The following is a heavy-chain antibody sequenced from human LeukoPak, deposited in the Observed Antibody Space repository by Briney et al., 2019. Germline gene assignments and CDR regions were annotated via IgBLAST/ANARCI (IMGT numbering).Heavy chain of an antibody. Sequence: GCSLRLSCAASGFTFSSYIINWVRQAPGKGLEGVDSISSSSRYIYYADSVKGRFTISRDNAKNPLYLQMNSLRAEDTAVYYCARGGIAVTLGAFDIWGQGTMVTVSS. CDR1: GFTFSSYI. D-gene: IGHD6-19*01. CDR3: ARGGIAVTLGAFDI. V-gene: IGHV3-21*01. J-gene: IGHJ3*02. CDR2: ISSSSRYI.